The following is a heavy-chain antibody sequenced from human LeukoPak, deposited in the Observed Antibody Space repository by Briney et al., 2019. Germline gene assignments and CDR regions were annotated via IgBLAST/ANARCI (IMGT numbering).Heavy chain of an antibody. Sequence: SETLSLTCTVSGGSISSYYWSWIRQPPGKGLEWIGYIYYSGSTNYNPSLKGRVTISVDTSKNQFSLKLSSVTAADTAVYYCAREALGLKIFDYWGQGTLVTVSS. CDR3: AREALGLKIFDY. J-gene: IGHJ4*02. D-gene: IGHD5-12*01. CDR1: GGSISSYY. CDR2: IYYSGST. V-gene: IGHV4-59*01.